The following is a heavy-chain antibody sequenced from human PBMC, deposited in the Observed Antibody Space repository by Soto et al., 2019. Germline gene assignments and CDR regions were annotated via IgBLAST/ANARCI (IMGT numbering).Heavy chain of an antibody. CDR3: ARDSARAVAGYDY. Sequence: PGGSLRLSCAASGFTFSSYWMSWVRQAPGKGLEWVANIKQDGSEKYYVDSVKGRFTISRDNAKNSLYLQMNSLRAEDTAVYYCARDSARAVAGYDYWGQGTLVTVSS. CDR1: GFTFSSYW. CDR2: IKQDGSEK. V-gene: IGHV3-7*05. J-gene: IGHJ4*02. D-gene: IGHD6-19*01.